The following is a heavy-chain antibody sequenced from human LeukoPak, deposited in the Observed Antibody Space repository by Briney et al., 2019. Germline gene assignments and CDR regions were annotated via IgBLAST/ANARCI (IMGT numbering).Heavy chain of an antibody. J-gene: IGHJ3*02. CDR1: GFTLSSYA. CDR3: VTDYGGSSGAFDI. D-gene: IGHD4-23*01. V-gene: IGHV3-21*01. Sequence: GGCLSLSCTGSGFTLSSYAMNWVRRAPGQGREWVSSISSSSSDIYYTDSVKGRFTISRDNAKNSLYLQMNSLRAEDTAVYYCVTDYGGSSGAFDIWGQGTMVTVSS. CDR2: ISSSSSDI.